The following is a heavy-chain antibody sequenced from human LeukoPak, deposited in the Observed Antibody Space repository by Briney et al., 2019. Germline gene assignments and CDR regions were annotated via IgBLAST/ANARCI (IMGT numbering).Heavy chain of an antibody. Sequence: GGSLRLSCEASGFTFSNYGMHWVRQAPGKGLEWVAVISYDGSNKYYADSVKGRFTISRDNSKNTLYLQMNSLRAEDTAVYHCAKDGYYYDSSGYFSWWGQGTLVTVSS. D-gene: IGHD3-22*01. CDR2: ISYDGSNK. V-gene: IGHV3-30*18. J-gene: IGHJ4*02. CDR1: GFTFSNYG. CDR3: AKDGYYYDSSGYFSW.